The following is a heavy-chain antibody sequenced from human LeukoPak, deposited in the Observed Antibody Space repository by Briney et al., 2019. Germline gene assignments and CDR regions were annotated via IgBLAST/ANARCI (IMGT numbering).Heavy chain of an antibody. CDR2: IYTSGST. Sequence: SETLSLTCTVSGGSISSYYWSWIRQPAGKGLEWIGRIYTSGSTNYNPSLKSRVTISVDTSKNQFSLKLSSVTAADTAVYYCARGRNMVRGVHNYMDVWGKGTTVTVSS. V-gene: IGHV4-4*07. J-gene: IGHJ6*03. CDR3: ARGRNMVRGVHNYMDV. CDR1: GGSISSYY. D-gene: IGHD3-10*01.